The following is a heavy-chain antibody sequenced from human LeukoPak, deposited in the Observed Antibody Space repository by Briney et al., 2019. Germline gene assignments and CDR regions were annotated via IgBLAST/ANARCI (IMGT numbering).Heavy chain of an antibody. J-gene: IGHJ6*03. D-gene: IGHD2-2*01. CDR1: GGSISSYY. V-gene: IGHV4-59*12. CDR3: ARDTTEGVVVPAARRSYYYYYMDV. Sequence: SETLSLTCTVSGGSISSYYWSWIRQPPGKGLEWIGYIYYSRSTNYNPSLKSRVTISVDTSKNQFSLKLSSVTAADTAVYYCARDTTEGVVVPAARRSYYYYYMDVWGKGTTVTVSS. CDR2: IYYSRST.